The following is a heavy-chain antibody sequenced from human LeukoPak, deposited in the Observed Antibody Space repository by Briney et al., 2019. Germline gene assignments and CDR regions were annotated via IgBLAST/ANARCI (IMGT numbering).Heavy chain of an antibody. Sequence: SETLSLTCTVSGYSISSGYYWSWIRQPPGRGLEWIGEINHSGSTNYNPSLKSRVTISVDTSKNQFSLKLSSVTAADTAVYYCARGVGSGYTDYWGQGALVTVSS. D-gene: IGHD3-22*01. CDR1: GYSISSGYY. J-gene: IGHJ4*02. V-gene: IGHV4-38-2*02. CDR2: INHSGST. CDR3: ARGVGSGYTDY.